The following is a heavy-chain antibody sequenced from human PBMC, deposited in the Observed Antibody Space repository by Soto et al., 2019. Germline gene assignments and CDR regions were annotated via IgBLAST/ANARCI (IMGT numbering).Heavy chain of an antibody. CDR1: GFTFSSYG. D-gene: IGHD6-25*01. J-gene: IGHJ5*02. CDR2: IWYDGSNK. V-gene: IGHV3-33*01. Sequence: GGSLRLSCAASGFTFSSYGMHWVRQAPGKGLEWVAVIWYDGSNKYYADSVKGRFTISRDNSKNTLYLQMNSLRAEDTAVYYCARERGIAANNGNWFDPWGQGTLVTVSS. CDR3: ARERGIAANNGNWFDP.